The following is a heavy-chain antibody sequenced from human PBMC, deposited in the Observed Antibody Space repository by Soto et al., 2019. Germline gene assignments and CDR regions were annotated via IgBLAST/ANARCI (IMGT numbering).Heavy chain of an antibody. Sequence: GGSLRLSCAASGFTFSRYAMGWVRQAPGKGLEWVSAISGSDDSTDYADSVKGRFTISRDYSKSTLYLQMSSLGAEDTAVYYCAKAGAGAGTYDAFDIWGQGTMVTVSS. CDR2: ISGSDDST. J-gene: IGHJ3*02. D-gene: IGHD6-19*01. V-gene: IGHV3-23*01. CDR1: GFTFSRYA. CDR3: AKAGAGAGTYDAFDI.